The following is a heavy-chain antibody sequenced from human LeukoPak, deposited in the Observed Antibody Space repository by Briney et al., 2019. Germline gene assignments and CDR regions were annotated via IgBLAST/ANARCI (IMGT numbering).Heavy chain of an antibody. Sequence: GSLRLSCAASGFTFSSYAMSWVRQPPGKGLEWIGEIYHSGSTNYNPSLKSRVTISVDKSKNQFSLKLSSVTAADTAVYYCARKGIMVRGVIITYFDYWGQGTLVTVSS. CDR3: ARKGIMVRGVIITYFDY. J-gene: IGHJ4*02. V-gene: IGHV4-4*02. D-gene: IGHD3-10*01. CDR2: IYHSGST. CDR1: GFTFSSYAM.